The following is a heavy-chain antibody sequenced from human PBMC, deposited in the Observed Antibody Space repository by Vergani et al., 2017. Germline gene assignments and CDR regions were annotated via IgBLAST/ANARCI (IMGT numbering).Heavy chain of an antibody. Sequence: QVQLRQWGAGLVKPSETLSLTCGIYGDSLRGHYWRWIRQSPGKGLEWIGQINHSGGTNYNPSLNSRVTMSVDTSKNQFSLKLRSVTAADTAVDFCARVMYRDEASTGYRLEGMDIWGQGTTVTISS. CDR3: ARVMYRDEASTGYRLEGMDI. J-gene: IGHJ6*02. D-gene: IGHD3-9*01. CDR2: INHSGGT. CDR1: GDSLRGHY. V-gene: IGHV4-34*02.